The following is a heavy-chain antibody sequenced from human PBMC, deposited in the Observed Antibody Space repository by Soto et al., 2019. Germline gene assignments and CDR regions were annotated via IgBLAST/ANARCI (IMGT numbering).Heavy chain of an antibody. D-gene: IGHD1-1*01. V-gene: IGHV1-18*01. CDR2: ISSDNGNT. J-gene: IGHJ6*02. CDR1: GYTFYSHS. CDR3: ARFIQQDYYYGMDV. Sequence: QAQLVQSGAEVKKPGASVKVSCKASGYTFYSHSISWVRQAPGQGLEWMGRISSDNGNTRYAQKFRGRATITTDTSTSTVYMELRTLRSDDTAVYYCARFIQQDYYYGMDVWGQGTTVTVSS.